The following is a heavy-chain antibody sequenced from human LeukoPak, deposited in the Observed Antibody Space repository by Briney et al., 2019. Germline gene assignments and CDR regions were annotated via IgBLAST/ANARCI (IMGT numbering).Heavy chain of an antibody. J-gene: IGHJ6*03. D-gene: IGHD4-17*01. Sequence: GGSLRLSCAASGFTFTNFAMSWVRQASGKGLEWVSAISGSGDTTYYANSVKGRFTTFRDDSKNTLYLQMNSLRAEDTAVYYCAKGTATVTSIYYYMDVWGKGTTVTVSS. V-gene: IGHV3-23*01. CDR2: ISGSGDTT. CDR1: GFTFTNFA. CDR3: AKGTATVTSIYYYMDV.